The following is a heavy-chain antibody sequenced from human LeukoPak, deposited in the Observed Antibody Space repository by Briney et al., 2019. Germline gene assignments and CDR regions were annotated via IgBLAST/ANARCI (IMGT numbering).Heavy chain of an antibody. CDR3: AKGYCSGGSCYHLGY. CDR1: GFTFSSYG. CDR2: ISYDGSNK. J-gene: IGHJ4*02. V-gene: IGHV3-30*18. Sequence: GGSLRLSCAASGFTFSSYGMHWVRQAPGKGLEWVAVISYDGSNKYYADSVKGRFTISRDNSKNTLYLQMNSLRAEDTAVYYCAKGYCSGGSCYHLGYWGQGTLVTVSS. D-gene: IGHD2-15*01.